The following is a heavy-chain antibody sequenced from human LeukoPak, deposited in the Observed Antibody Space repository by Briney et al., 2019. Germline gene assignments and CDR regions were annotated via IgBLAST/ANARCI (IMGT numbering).Heavy chain of an antibody. J-gene: IGHJ4*02. CDR1: GVTFSRHG. CDR3: ARDRAWNYFDY. V-gene: IGHV3-30*03. D-gene: IGHD3-3*01. CDR2: ISNDGSRK. Sequence: TGGSLRLSCAPSGVTFSRHGMHWVRQAPGKGLEWVAIISNDGSRKYYAHSVEGRFTISRDNSKNTLYLQMDSLRAEDTAVYYCARDRAWNYFDYWGKGTLVTVSS.